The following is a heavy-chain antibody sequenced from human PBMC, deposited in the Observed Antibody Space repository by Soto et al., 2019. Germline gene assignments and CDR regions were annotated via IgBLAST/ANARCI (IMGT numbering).Heavy chain of an antibody. Sequence: EVQLVESGGGLVQPGGSLRISCAASGFTFSTYWMTWVRKAPGKGLEWVANIKQEGSQKYYVDSVKGRFTISRDNAKNSLYLQMNSLRAEDTAVYYCAGGTGWIWDNWGQGTLVTVSS. CDR3: AGGTGWIWDN. V-gene: IGHV3-7*04. CDR1: GFTFSTYW. D-gene: IGHD6-19*01. J-gene: IGHJ4*02. CDR2: IKQEGSQK.